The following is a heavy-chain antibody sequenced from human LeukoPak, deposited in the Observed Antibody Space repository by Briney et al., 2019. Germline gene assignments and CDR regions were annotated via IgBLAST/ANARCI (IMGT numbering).Heavy chain of an antibody. J-gene: IGHJ3*02. D-gene: IGHD3-22*01. CDR3: ARGVNYDSSGSDAFDI. CDR1: GYTFTSYD. Sequence: ASVKVSCKASGYTFTSYDINWVRQATGQGLEWMGWMNPNSGNTGYAQKFQGRVTMTRNTSISTAYMELSSLRSEDTAVYYCARGVNYDSSGSDAFDIWGQGTMVTVSS. V-gene: IGHV1-8*01. CDR2: MNPNSGNT.